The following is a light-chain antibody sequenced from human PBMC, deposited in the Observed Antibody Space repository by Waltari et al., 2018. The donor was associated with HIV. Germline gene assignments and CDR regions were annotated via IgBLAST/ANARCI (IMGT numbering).Light chain of an antibody. CDR2: ENY. CDR1: RSNVGQSP. CDR3: GAWDDSLRAGI. J-gene: IGLJ2*01. V-gene: IGLV1-51*02. Sequence: QSLFPQPPSVSAAPRPRFTIPFSAIRSNVGQSPFSWHQQFPGAAPKLLIYENYQRRSDIPDRFSGSKSGSSATLDITGLQAEDEADYYCGAWDDSLRAGIFGGGTKLSVL.